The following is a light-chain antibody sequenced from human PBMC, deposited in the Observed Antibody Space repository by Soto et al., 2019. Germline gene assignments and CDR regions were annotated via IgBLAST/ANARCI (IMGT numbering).Light chain of an antibody. CDR1: QSITKS. CDR2: AAS. J-gene: IGKJ5*01. V-gene: IGKV1-39*01. Sequence: DIQMTQSPSSLSASVGDTITVTCRANQSITKSLNWYQKKPGAAPRLLIRAASGLHSGVPSRFSGSGSGTDFTLTISSLEPDDLATYYCQQSYITPITFGQGTRLEMK. CDR3: QQSYITPIT.